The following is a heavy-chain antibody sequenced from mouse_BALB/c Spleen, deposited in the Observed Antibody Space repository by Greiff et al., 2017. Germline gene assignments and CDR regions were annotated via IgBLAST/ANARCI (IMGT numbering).Heavy chain of an antibody. Sequence: VQLQQSGAELVKPGASVKLSCTASGFNIKDTYMHWVKQRPEQGLEWIGRIDPANGNTKYDPKFQGKATITADTSSNTAYLQLSSLTSEDTAVYYCARLSTIHYAMDYWGQGTSVTVSS. CDR1: GFNIKDTY. V-gene: IGHV14-3*02. D-gene: IGHD2-1*01. CDR3: ARLSTIHYAMDY. J-gene: IGHJ4*01. CDR2: IDPANGNT.